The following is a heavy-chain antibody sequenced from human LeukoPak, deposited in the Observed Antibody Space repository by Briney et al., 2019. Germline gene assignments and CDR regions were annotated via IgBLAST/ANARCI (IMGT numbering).Heavy chain of an antibody. J-gene: IGHJ4*02. D-gene: IGHD3-22*01. V-gene: IGHV4-59*01. CDR1: GPSINSYR. CDR3: TKGYYEPFGC. Sequence: SQTLSLTCIVSGPSINSYRWNWIRQPPGKGLEWIGSISYDGKTNYNPSLKSRLTLPVDTSKNQCSLNLNSVTAADTARYYCTKGYYEPFGCWGQGTLVTVTS. CDR2: ISYDGKT.